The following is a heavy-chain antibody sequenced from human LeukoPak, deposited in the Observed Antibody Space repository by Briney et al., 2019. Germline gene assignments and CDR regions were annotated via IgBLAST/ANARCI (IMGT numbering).Heavy chain of an antibody. CDR3: ARDREWFDY. J-gene: IGHJ4*02. V-gene: IGHV3-48*03. Sequence: SGGSLRLSCAASGFTFSSYEMNWVRQAPGKGLEWVSYISSSGGTIYYADSVKGRFTISRDNAKNSLYLQMNSLRAEDTAVYYCARDREWFDYWGQGTPVTVSS. CDR2: ISSSGGTI. CDR1: GFTFSSYE. D-gene: IGHD3-3*01.